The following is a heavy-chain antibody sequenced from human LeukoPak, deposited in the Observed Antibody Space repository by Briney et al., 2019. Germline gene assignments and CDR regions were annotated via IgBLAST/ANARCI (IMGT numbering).Heavy chain of an antibody. CDR3: ARGNSGSYSQDWFDP. Sequence: PGRSLRLSCAAAGFTFDDYAMHWVRQAPGRGLEWVSGISWNSGTIGYADSVKGRFTISRDNAKNSLYLQMNSLRVEDMALYYCARGNSGSYSQDWFDPWGKGTLVTVSS. V-gene: IGHV3-9*03. J-gene: IGHJ5*02. CDR2: ISWNSGTI. D-gene: IGHD1-26*01. CDR1: GFTFDDYA.